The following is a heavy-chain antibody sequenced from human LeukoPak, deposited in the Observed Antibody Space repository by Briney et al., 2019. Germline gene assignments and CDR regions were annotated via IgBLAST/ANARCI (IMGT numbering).Heavy chain of an antibody. V-gene: IGHV4-31*03. CDR1: GGSISSGGYY. Sequence: PSETLSLTCTVSGGSISSGGYYWSWIRQHPGKGLEWIGYIYYSGSTYYNPSLKSRVTISVDTSKNQFSLKLSSVTAADTAVYYCASMGNGRMKTNRFDPWGQGTLVTVSS. CDR3: ASMGNGRMKTNRFDP. CDR2: IYYSGST. J-gene: IGHJ5*02. D-gene: IGHD1-1*01.